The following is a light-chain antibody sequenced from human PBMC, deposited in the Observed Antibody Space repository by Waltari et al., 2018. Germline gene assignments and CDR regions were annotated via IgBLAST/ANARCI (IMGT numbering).Light chain of an antibody. CDR2: AAS. CDR1: QDIGNY. CDR3: LQYNNYPWM. J-gene: IGKJ1*01. Sequence: DIQMTQSPSSLSASIGARVTITCRASQDIGNYLAWFQQKPGKAPKSLIYAASNLQSGVPSKFSGSGSGTDFTLTISSLQPEDSATYYCLQYNNYPWMFGRGTKVEIK. V-gene: IGKV1-16*02.